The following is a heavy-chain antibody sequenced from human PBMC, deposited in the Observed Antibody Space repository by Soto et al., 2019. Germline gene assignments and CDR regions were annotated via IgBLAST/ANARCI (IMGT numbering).Heavy chain of an antibody. Sequence: QVQLVQSGPEVKKPGASVKVSCKGSGYTFSNYGVTWVRQAPGQGLERLGWVSAYNRNTDYAQKFEXRXTXTXXTSTNTAYLELRGLTPDDTAVYYCARERRWEPLLYWGQGTL. D-gene: IGHD1-26*01. CDR3: ARERRWEPLLY. J-gene: IGHJ4*02. CDR1: GYTFSNYG. V-gene: IGHV1-18*01. CDR2: VSAYNRNT.